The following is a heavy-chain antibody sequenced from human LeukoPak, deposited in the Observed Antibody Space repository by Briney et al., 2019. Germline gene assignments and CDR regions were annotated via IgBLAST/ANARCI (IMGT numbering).Heavy chain of an antibody. Sequence: SETLSLTCTISGGSVSDYYWSWIRQPPGKGLEWIGNIFYSGSTYYSPSLKSRVTISLDTSRNQFSLKLNSVTAADTAVYYCAKSNGYGLVDIWGQGTMVTVSS. CDR1: GGSVSDYY. V-gene: IGHV4-59*02. CDR2: IFYSGST. J-gene: IGHJ3*02. CDR3: AKSNGYGLVDI. D-gene: IGHD3-10*01.